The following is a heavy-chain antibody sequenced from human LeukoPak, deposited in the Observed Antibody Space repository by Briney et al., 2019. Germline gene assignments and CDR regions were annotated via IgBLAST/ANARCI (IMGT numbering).Heavy chain of an antibody. D-gene: IGHD3-10*01. Sequence: GGSLRLSCAASGFTFSSYSMNWVRQAPGKGLEWVSSISSSSSYIYYADSVKGRFTISRDNAKNSLYLQMNSLRAEDTAVYYCARVYRLGYYGSGSDYWGQGTLVTVSS. J-gene: IGHJ4*02. V-gene: IGHV3-21*01. CDR3: ARVYRLGYYGSGSDY. CDR1: GFTFSSYS. CDR2: ISSSSSYI.